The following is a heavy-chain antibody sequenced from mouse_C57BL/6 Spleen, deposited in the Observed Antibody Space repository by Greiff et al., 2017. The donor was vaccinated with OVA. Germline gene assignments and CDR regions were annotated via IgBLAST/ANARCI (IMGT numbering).Heavy chain of an antibody. V-gene: IGHV5-17*01. CDR3: ARPGYDYAMDY. Sequence: EVHLVESGGGLVKPGGSLKLSCAASGFTFSDYGMHWVRQAPEKGLEWVAYISSGSSTIYYADTVKGRFTISRDNAKNTLFLQMTSLRSEDTAMYYCARPGYDYAMDYWGQGTSVTVSS. D-gene: IGHD2-2*01. CDR2: ISSGSSTI. CDR1: GFTFSDYG. J-gene: IGHJ4*01.